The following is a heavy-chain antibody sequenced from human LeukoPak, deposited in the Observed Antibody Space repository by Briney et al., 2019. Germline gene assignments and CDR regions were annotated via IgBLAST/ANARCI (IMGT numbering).Heavy chain of an antibody. D-gene: IGHD3-3*01. J-gene: IGHJ6*03. CDR2: IKPDSGGT. V-gene: IGHV1-2*02. CDR1: GFTFSGYY. Sequence: GASVKVSCKASGFTFSGYYLQWVRQAPGQGLDWMGWIKPDSGGTNYAQKFQGRVTMTRDTSIKTGYMELSRLRSDDTAMYYCARVSSSEAWYYDFWSGSAYYYYYMDVWGKGTTVTVSS. CDR3: ARVSSSEAWYYDFWSGSAYYYYYMDV.